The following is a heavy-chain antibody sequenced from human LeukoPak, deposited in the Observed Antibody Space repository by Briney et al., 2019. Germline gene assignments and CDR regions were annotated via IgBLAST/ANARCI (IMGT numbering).Heavy chain of an antibody. CDR2: ISYDGSNK. J-gene: IGHJ4*02. CDR3: ARTYYGSGSYFDY. V-gene: IGHV3-30*03. CDR1: GFTFSSYG. D-gene: IGHD3-10*01. Sequence: GGSLRLSCAASGFTFSSYGMHWVRQAPGKGLEWVAVISYDGSNKYYADSVKGRFTISRDNSKNTLYLQMNGLRAEDTAVYYCARTYYGSGSYFDYWGQGTLVTVSS.